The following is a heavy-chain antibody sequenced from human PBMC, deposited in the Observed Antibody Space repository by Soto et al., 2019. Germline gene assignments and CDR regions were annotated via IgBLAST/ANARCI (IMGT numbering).Heavy chain of an antibody. CDR1: GGSFNKYY. J-gene: IGHJ4*02. CDR3: ARSGDNYNLLDY. V-gene: IGHV3-11*06. D-gene: IGHD1-1*01. CDR2: SSNSGTFA. Sequence: PGGSRRLSCADSGGSFNKYYMSGIRPAPGKGLEWISYSSNSGTFARYADSVKGRFSISRDNAKNSLYLQINSLRGDDTAIYYCARSGDNYNLLDYWGQGTPVTVSS.